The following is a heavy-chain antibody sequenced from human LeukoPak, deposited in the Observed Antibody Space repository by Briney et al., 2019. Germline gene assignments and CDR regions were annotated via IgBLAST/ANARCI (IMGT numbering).Heavy chain of an antibody. CDR1: FRLSTYA. J-gene: IGHJ4*02. V-gene: IGHV3-23*01. Sequence: GSLRLPWCSPWFRLSTYAMTWVRQAPGKGLEWGSSIRPSGGDTFYADSVRGRFTISRDDSKNTLYLQMDSLRAEDTAVYYCAKGLAWSSSAYPVDGGYWGQGTLVAVSS. CDR3: AKGLAWSSSAYPVDGGY. CDR2: IRPSGGDT. D-gene: IGHD2-2*01.